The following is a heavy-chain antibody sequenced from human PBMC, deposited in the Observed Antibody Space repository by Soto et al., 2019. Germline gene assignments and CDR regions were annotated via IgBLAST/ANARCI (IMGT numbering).Heavy chain of an antibody. CDR1: GYTFNKYG. CDR2: ISTYNGNT. CDR3: ARTSITCRRRGDDALDI. D-gene: IGHD6-6*01. V-gene: IGHV1-18*01. J-gene: IGHJ3*02. Sequence: QVQLVQSGAEVKKPGASVKVSCKASGYTFNKYGISWARQAPGQGLEWMTWISTYNGNTNYAQKFQGRVTMTTDTSTSTAYMELRSLRSDDTAVYYCARTSITCRRRGDDALDIWGQGTMVTVAS.